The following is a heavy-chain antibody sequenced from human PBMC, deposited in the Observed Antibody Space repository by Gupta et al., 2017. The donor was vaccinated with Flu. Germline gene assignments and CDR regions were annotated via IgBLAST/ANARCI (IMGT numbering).Heavy chain of an antibody. CDR3: ARRGRGRGDL. J-gene: IGHJ5*02. Sequence: QGQLQQWGAGLLKPSATLSLPRGVPDGSFTGYYWTWIRRPPGKGLEWIGEMSPSGGTNYTPSLMSRVTISVDTSKNQFSLRMKSVSAADTAVYFCARRGRGRGDLWGQGTAVTVSS. V-gene: IGHV4-34*02. CDR2: MSPSGGT. CDR1: DGSFTGYY. D-gene: IGHD3-10*01.